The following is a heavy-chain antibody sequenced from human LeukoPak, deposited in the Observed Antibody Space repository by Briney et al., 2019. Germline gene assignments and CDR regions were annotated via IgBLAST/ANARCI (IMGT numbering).Heavy chain of an antibody. Sequence: GGSLRLSCAASGFTFSSHTMNWVRQAPGKGLEWVSSIGSTSTSIYHADSVKGRFTISRDNTKNSLYLQMNSLRAEDTAVYYCARGFRAFDFWAQGTVVTVSS. V-gene: IGHV3-21*01. J-gene: IGHJ3*01. CDR3: ARGFRAFDF. CDR1: GFTFSSHT. CDR2: IGSTSTSI.